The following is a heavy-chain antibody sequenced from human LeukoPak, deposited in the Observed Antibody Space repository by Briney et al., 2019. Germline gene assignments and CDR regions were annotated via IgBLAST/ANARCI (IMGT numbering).Heavy chain of an antibody. J-gene: IGHJ4*02. CDR2: ISGSGGST. D-gene: IGHD3-10*01. V-gene: IGHV3-23*01. CDR3: AKDQPPRMVRGVIVDY. CDR1: VFTCSSYG. Sequence: GGSLRLSCAASVFTCSSYGMSWVRQAPGKGLEWVSAISGSGGSTYYADSVKGRFTISRDNSKNTLYLQMNSLRAEDTAVYYCAKDQPPRMVRGVIVDYWGQGTLVTVSS.